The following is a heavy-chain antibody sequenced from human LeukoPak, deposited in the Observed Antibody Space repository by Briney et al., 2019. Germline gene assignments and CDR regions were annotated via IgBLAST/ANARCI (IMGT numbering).Heavy chain of an antibody. Sequence: SVKVSCKASGFTFTSSAVQWVRQARGQRLEWIGWIVVGSGNTNYAQRFQERVTITRDMSTSTAYMELSSLRSEDTAVYYCARTLGIAVAGPYFDYWGQGTLVTVSS. J-gene: IGHJ4*02. CDR3: ARTLGIAVAGPYFDY. CDR1: GFTFTSSA. V-gene: IGHV1-58*01. CDR2: IVVGSGNT. D-gene: IGHD6-19*01.